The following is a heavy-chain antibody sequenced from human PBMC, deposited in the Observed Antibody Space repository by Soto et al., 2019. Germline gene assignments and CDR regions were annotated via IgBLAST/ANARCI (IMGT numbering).Heavy chain of an antibody. CDR2: ISAYNGNT. CDR3: ARDVFVVVPAAIPNINYPSGPRNY. J-gene: IGHJ4*02. Sequence: ASVKLSCKASGYTFTSYGISWVRQAPGQGLEWMGWISAYNGNTNYAQKLQGRVTMTTDTSTSTAYMELRSLRSDDTAVYYCARDVFVVVPAAIPNINYPSGPRNYCGQVSLVTHSS. V-gene: IGHV1-18*04. D-gene: IGHD2-2*02. CDR1: GYTFTSYG.